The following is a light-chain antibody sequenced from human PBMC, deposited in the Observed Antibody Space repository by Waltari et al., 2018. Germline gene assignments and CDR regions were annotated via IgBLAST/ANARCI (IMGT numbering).Light chain of an antibody. Sequence: DIQLTQSPSFLSASIGDRVTITCRASQGISSYLAWYQQKPGKAPKLLIYAASTLQSGVPSRFSGSGSGTEFTLTISSLQPEDFATYHCQQCNSYLLTFGGGTKVEIK. CDR3: QQCNSYLLT. J-gene: IGKJ4*01. CDR2: AAS. V-gene: IGKV1-9*01. CDR1: QGISSY.